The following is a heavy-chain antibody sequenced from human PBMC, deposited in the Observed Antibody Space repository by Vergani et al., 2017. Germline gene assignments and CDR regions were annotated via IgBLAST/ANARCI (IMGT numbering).Heavy chain of an antibody. CDR3: VREETFYDSVSDYLAGYFDH. Sequence: QVQLVESGGGVVQPGRSLRLSCAASGFKFSDYAMHWVRQAPGKGLEWVTFVSYDGGVKYYAASVKGRFTVSRDNAKNSLFLQMNSLRAEDTAVYYCVREETFYDSVSDYLAGYFDHWGQGALVTVSS. CDR2: VSYDGGVK. D-gene: IGHD3-3*01. CDR1: GFKFSDYA. V-gene: IGHV3-30*07. J-gene: IGHJ4*02.